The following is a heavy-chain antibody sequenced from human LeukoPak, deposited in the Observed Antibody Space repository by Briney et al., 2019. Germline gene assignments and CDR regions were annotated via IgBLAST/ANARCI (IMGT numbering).Heavy chain of an antibody. CDR1: GGSISSYY. J-gene: IGHJ6*03. CDR3: AREAPYYYMDV. CDR2: IYYSGST. V-gene: IGHV4-59*01. Sequence: TSETLSLTCTVSGGSISSYYWSWIRQPPAKGLEWIGYIYYSGSTNYNPSLKSRVTISVDTSKNQFSLKLSSVTAADTAVYYCAREAPYYYMDVWGKGTTVTVSS.